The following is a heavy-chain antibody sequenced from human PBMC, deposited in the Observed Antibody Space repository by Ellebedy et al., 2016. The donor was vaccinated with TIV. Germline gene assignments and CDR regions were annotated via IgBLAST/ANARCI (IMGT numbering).Heavy chain of an antibody. D-gene: IGHD6-19*01. V-gene: IGHV3-33*01. Sequence: PGGSLRLSFAASGFTFSTYGMHWVRQAPGKGLEWVAVIWYDGSNGYYADSVKGRFTISRDNSKNTLYLQMNSLRAEDTAVYYCARASTSGWYILDYWGQGTLVSVSS. J-gene: IGHJ4*02. CDR3: ARASTSGWYILDY. CDR1: GFTFSTYG. CDR2: IWYDGSNG.